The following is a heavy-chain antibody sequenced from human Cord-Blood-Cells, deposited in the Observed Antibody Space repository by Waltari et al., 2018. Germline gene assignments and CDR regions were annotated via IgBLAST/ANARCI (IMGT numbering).Heavy chain of an antibody. D-gene: IGHD6-6*01. J-gene: IGHJ4*02. V-gene: IGHV1-2*04. CDR3: ARASHDGIAAPLGFDY. Sequence: QVQLVQSGAEVKKPGASVKVSCKASEYTFTGYYMHWVRQAPGQGLEWMGWINPNSGGTNYAQKFQGWVTMTRDTSISTAYMELSRLRSDDTAVYYCARASHDGIAAPLGFDYWGQGTLVTVSS. CDR1: EYTFTGYY. CDR2: INPNSGGT.